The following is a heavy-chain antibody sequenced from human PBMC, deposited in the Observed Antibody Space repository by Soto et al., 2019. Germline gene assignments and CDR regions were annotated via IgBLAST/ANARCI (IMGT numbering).Heavy chain of an antibody. CDR1: GFTFSSYA. Sequence: GGSLRLSCAASGFTFSSYAMHWVRQASGKGLEWVAVISYDGSNKYYADSVKGRFTISRDNSKNTLYLQMNSLRAEDTAVYYCARALSSSGSFDYWGQGTLVTVSS. V-gene: IGHV3-30-3*01. D-gene: IGHD3-22*01. CDR3: ARALSSSGSFDY. CDR2: ISYDGSNK. J-gene: IGHJ4*02.